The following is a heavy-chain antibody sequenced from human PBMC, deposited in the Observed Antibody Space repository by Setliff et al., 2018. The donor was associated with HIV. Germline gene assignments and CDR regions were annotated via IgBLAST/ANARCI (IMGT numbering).Heavy chain of an antibody. CDR1: GYTFIKYY. CDR3: ATLDY. V-gene: IGHV1-2*02. CDR2: INPNSGDT. Sequence: ASVKVSCKASGYTFIKYYMHWVRQAPGQGLEWMGWINPNSGDTNYAQKFQGRVTMTTDTSISTAYMELSRLRSDDTAVYYCATLDYWGQGTLVTVSS. J-gene: IGHJ4*02.